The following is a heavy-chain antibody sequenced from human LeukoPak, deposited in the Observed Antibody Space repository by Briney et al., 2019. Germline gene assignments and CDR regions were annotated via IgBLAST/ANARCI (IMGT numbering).Heavy chain of an antibody. CDR1: GYTFTGYY. CDR2: INPNSGGT. D-gene: IGHD3-22*01. V-gene: IGHV1-2*02. CDR3: ARAPVYDSSGYYLH. Sequence: ASVKVCCKASGYTFTGYYMHWVRQAPGQGLEWMGWINPNSGGTNYAQKFQGRVTMTRDTSISTAYMELRSLRSDDTAVYYCARAPVYDSSGYYLHWGQGTLVTVSS. J-gene: IGHJ4*02.